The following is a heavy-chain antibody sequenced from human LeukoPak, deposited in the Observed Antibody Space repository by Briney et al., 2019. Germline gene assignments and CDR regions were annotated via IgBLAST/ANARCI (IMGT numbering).Heavy chain of an antibody. D-gene: IGHD3-9*01. CDR1: GFTFSSYG. CDR3: AKDHEDILTGYYTPDY. Sequence: GGSLRLSCAASGFTFSSYGMHWVRQAPGKGLEWVAVISYDGSNKYYADSVKGRFTISRDNSKNTLYLQMNSLRDEDTAVYYCAKDHEDILTGYYTPDYWGQGTLVTVSS. J-gene: IGHJ4*02. CDR2: ISYDGSNK. V-gene: IGHV3-30*18.